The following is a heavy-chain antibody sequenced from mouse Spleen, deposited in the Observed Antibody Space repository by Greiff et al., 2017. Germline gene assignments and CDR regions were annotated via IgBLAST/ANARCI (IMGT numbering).Heavy chain of an antibody. J-gene: IGHJ3*01. CDR2: SSNKANDYTT. CDR1: GFTFSDFY. CDR3: ARDADYYGSSSFAY. D-gene: IGHD1-1*01. Sequence: EVKLVESGGGLVQPGRSLRLSCATSGFTFSDFYMEWVRQAPGKGLEWIAASSNKANDYTTDYSATVKGRFIVSRDTSQSILYLQMNALRAEDTAIYYCARDADYYGSSSFAYWGQGTLVTVSA. V-gene: IGHV7-1*01.